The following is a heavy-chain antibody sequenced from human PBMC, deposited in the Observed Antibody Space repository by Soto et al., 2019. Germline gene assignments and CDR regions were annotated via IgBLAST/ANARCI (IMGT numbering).Heavy chain of an antibody. Sequence: EVQLVESGGDLVKPGGSLRLSCGASGFTFGNAWMNWVRQAPGKGLEWVARIKSKSYGGTTDYAAPVKGRFTISRNNSNNTLYLQIYSLKTEYTAVYYGTTHWRLTMVSYWGQGTLVTVSS. CDR3: TTHWRLTMVSY. V-gene: IGHV3-15*07. D-gene: IGHD3-10*01. CDR1: GFTFGNAW. CDR2: IKSKSYGGTT. J-gene: IGHJ4*02.